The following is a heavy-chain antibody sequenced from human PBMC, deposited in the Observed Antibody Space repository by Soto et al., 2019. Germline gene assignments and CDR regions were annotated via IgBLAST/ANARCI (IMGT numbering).Heavy chain of an antibody. V-gene: IGHV4-30-2*01. CDR1: GGSISSGGYS. Sequence: SETLSLTCAVSGGSISSGGYSWSWIRQPPGKGLEWIGYIYHSGSTYYNPSLKSRVTISIDRSKNQFSLKLSSVTAADTAVYYCASSFWLRDYFDYWGQGTLVTVSS. J-gene: IGHJ4*02. CDR2: IYHSGST. D-gene: IGHD3-9*01. CDR3: ASSFWLRDYFDY.